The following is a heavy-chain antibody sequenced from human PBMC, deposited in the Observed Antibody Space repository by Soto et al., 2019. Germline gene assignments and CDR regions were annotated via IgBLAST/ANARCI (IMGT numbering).Heavy chain of an antibody. Sequence: GGSLRLSCAASGFTFSDYYMSWIRQAPGKGLEWVSYISSSGSTIYYADSVKGRFTISRDNAQNSLFLQMISLRAEDTAVYYCAGDEGPRVENALEIGAQGTRSTAS. J-gene: IGHJ3*02. V-gene: IGHV3-11*04. CDR3: AGDEGPRVENALEI. CDR2: ISSSGSTI. CDR1: GFTFSDYY.